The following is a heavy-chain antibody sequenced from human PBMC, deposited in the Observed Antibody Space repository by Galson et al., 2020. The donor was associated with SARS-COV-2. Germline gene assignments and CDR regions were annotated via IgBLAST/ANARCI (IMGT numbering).Heavy chain of an antibody. CDR2: ISSSSSYI. J-gene: IGHJ4*02. D-gene: IGHD1-1*01. CDR1: GFTFSDYS. V-gene: IGHV3-21*01. CDR3: ARDRPKWNEGRVDY. Sequence: GGSLRLSCATSGFTFSDYSMNWIRQAPGKGLEWVSSISSSSSYIFYADSMKGRFTISRDNAKNSLYLQMNSLRVEDTAVYYCARDRPKWNEGRVDYWGQGALVTVSS.